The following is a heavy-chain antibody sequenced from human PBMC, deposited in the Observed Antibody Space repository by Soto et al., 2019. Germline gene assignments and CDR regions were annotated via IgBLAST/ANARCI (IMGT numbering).Heavy chain of an antibody. CDR3: ARVYSNYGFHFDY. Sequence: QVQLQESGPGLVKPSQTLSLTCTVSGGSISSGDYYWSWIRQPPGKGLEWIGYIYYSGSTYYNSSLKSRVTISVDTSKNQFFLKLSSVTAADTAVYYCARVYSNYGFHFDYWGQGTLVTVSS. CDR2: IYYSGST. V-gene: IGHV4-30-4*01. J-gene: IGHJ4*02. D-gene: IGHD4-4*01. CDR1: GGSISSGDYY.